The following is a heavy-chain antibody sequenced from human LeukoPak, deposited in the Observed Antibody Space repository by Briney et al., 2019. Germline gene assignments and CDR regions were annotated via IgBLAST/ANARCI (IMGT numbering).Heavy chain of an antibody. CDR3: ASYYLTIFWSGYYIGQNWFDP. CDR2: IYYSGST. J-gene: IGHJ5*02. Sequence: TSETLSLTCTVSGGSISSYYWSWIRQPPGKGLEWIGYIYYSGSTNYNPSLKSRVTISVDTSKNQSSLKLSSVTAADTAVYYCASYYLTIFWSGYYIGQNWFDPWGQGTLVTVSS. CDR1: GGSISSYY. V-gene: IGHV4-59*08. D-gene: IGHD3-3*01.